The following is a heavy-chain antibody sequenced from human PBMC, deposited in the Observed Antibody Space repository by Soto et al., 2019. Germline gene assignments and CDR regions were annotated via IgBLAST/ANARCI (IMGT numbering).Heavy chain of an antibody. CDR3: AGSEATVLDY. D-gene: IGHD4-17*01. J-gene: IGHJ4*02. CDR2: THHSGRT. V-gene: IGHV4-4*02. Sequence: QVQLQESGPGLVKPSGTLSLTCTVSGGSMSSSNWWNWVRQPPGKGLEWIGETHHSGRTNYNPSLKSRVIIAVDRSKNHFSLKLSSVTAADTAVYYCAGSEATVLDYWGQGTLVTVSS. CDR1: GGSMSSSNW.